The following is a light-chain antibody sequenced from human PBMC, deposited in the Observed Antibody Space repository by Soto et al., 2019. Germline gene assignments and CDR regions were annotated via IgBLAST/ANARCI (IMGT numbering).Light chain of an antibody. Sequence: EIVLTQSPATLSLSPGERATLSCRASQSVSSYLAWYQQKPGQAPRLLIYDASNMATGIPARFSGSRSGTDFTLTISSLEPEDFAVYYCQQRSNWPFLTFGGGTKVEIK. J-gene: IGKJ4*01. CDR1: QSVSSY. CDR3: QQRSNWPFLT. V-gene: IGKV3-11*01. CDR2: DAS.